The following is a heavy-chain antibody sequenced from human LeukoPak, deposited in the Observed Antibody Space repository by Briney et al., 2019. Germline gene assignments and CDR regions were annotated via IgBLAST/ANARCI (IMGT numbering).Heavy chain of an antibody. CDR2: ISSSGSTI. V-gene: IGHV3-11*01. Sequence: GGSLRLSCAASGFTFSDYYVSWIRQAPGEGLEWVSYISSSGSTIYYADSVKGRFTISRDNAKNSLYLQMNSLRAEDTAVYYCARDPIAVASHFDYWGQGTLVTVSS. J-gene: IGHJ4*02. CDR1: GFTFSDYY. D-gene: IGHD6-19*01. CDR3: ARDPIAVASHFDY.